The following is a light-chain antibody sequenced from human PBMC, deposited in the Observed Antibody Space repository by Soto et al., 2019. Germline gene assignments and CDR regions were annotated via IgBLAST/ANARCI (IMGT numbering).Light chain of an antibody. CDR2: GSS. Sequence: QSVLTQPPSVSGAPGQRVTISCTGNSSNIGAGYDVHWYQQVPGTAPQLLIYGSSNRPSGVPDRFSGSKSGTSASLAITGLQAEDEADYYCQSFDSSLSGDVFGTGTKLTVL. J-gene: IGLJ1*01. CDR3: QSFDSSLSGDV. CDR1: SSNIGAGYD. V-gene: IGLV1-40*01.